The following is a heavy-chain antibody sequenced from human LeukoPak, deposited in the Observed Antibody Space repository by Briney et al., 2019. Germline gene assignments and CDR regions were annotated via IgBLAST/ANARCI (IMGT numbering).Heavy chain of an antibody. CDR1: GGSFSGYY. D-gene: IGHD3-22*01. Sequence: SETLSLTCAVYGGSFSGYYWSWIRQPPGKGLEWIGEINHSGSTNYNPSFKSRVTISVDTSKNQFSLKLSSVTAADTAVYYCARGGGKWLRLYYFDYWGQGTLVTVSS. V-gene: IGHV4-34*01. CDR2: INHSGST. CDR3: ARGGGKWLRLYYFDY. J-gene: IGHJ4*02.